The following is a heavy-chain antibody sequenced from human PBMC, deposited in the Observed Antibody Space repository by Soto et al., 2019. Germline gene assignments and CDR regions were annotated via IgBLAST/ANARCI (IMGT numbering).Heavy chain of an antibody. CDR3: AREGQEGNDRPFDY. D-gene: IGHD1-1*01. V-gene: IGHV3-48*01. CDR1: EFTFNNYG. CDR2: ISSISSSM. J-gene: IGHJ4*02. Sequence: EVQLVESGGGSAQPGGSLRLSCAASEFTFNNYGMNWVRQAPGKGLEWISYISSISSSMYYADSVRGRFTISRDNAKNSLHLQMNSLRVEDTAVYYCAREGQEGNDRPFDYWGQETLVTVSS.